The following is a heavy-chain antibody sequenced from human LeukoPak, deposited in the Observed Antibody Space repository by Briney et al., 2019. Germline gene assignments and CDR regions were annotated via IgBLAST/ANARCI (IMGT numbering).Heavy chain of an antibody. CDR2: IKEDGSET. J-gene: IGHJ4*02. V-gene: IGHV3-7*01. CDR1: GFIFKKYW. CDR3: ARVQEDYFDY. Sequence: GGSLRLSCVASGFIFKKYWMNWVRQVPGKGLECLANIKEDGSETYYADSVKGRFTISRDNPKNLLFLQINSLRVEDTAVYYCARVQEDYFDYWGQGTLVTVSS.